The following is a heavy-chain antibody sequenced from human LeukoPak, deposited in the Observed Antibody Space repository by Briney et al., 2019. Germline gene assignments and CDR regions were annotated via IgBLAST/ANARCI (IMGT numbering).Heavy chain of an antibody. Sequence: ASVKVSCKASGYTFTGSYMHWVRQAPGQGLEWMGWINPNNGGTIYAQKFQGRVTMTGDTSISTAYMELSSLRSDDTAVYYCASRGGTHPKYYYMDVWGKGTTVTVSS. V-gene: IGHV1-2*02. CDR2: INPNNGGT. J-gene: IGHJ6*03. CDR3: ASRGGTHPKYYYMDV. CDR1: GYTFTGSY.